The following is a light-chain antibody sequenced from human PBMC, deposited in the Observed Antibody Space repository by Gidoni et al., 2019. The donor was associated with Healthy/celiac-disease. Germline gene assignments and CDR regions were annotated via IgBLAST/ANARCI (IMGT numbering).Light chain of an antibody. CDR3: QQYDNLRLT. V-gene: IGKV1-33*01. Sequence: DIQMTQSPSSLTASVDDRVTITCQASQDISNYLNWYQQKPGKAPKLLIYDASNLETVVPSRFSGSGSGTDFPFTISSLQPADIATYYCQQYDNLRLTFGGGTKVEIK. CDR1: QDISNY. J-gene: IGKJ4*01. CDR2: DAS.